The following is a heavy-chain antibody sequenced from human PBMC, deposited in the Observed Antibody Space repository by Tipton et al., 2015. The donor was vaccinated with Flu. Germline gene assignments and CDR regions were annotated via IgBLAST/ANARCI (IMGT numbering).Heavy chain of an antibody. Sequence: QLVQSGAEVKKPGASVKVSCKASGYTFSSYYMHWVRQAPGQGLEWMGIINPGGGSVSYAQKFQGRVTMIRDTSTSTVYMELSSLRSEDTAVYYCARGGLGLTGTAFVDDFWGQGTLVTVSS. CDR2: INPGGGSV. J-gene: IGHJ4*02. D-gene: IGHD1-20*01. CDR1: GYTFSSYY. V-gene: IGHV1-46*01. CDR3: ARGGLGLTGTAFVDDF.